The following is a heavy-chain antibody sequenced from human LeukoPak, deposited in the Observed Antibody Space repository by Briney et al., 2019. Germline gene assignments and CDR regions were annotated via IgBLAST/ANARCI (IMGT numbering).Heavy chain of an antibody. V-gene: IGHV3-30*14. CDR2: ISYDGSNK. CDR3: ARCDVGDGNSHY. D-gene: IGHD5-24*01. J-gene: IGHJ4*02. CDR1: GFTFSSYA. Sequence: GGSLRLSCAASGFTFSSYAMHWVRQAPGKGLEWVAVISYDGSNKYYADSVKGRFTISRDNSKNTLYLQMNSLRTEDTAVYYCARCDVGDGNSHYWGQGTLVTVSS.